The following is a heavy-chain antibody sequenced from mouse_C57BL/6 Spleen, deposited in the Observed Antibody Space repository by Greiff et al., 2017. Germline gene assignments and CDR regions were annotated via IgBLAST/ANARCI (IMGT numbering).Heavy chain of an antibody. Sequence: EVKLQESGPGLVKPSQSLSLTCSVTGYSITSGYYWNWIRQFPGNKLEWMGYISYDGSNNYNPSLKNRISITRDTSKNQFFLKLNSVTTEDTATYYCARGGGSSLRSWSFDVWGTGTTVTVSS. J-gene: IGHJ1*03. V-gene: IGHV3-6*01. CDR2: ISYDGSN. CDR3: ARGGGSSLRSWSFDV. D-gene: IGHD1-1*01. CDR1: GYSITSGYY.